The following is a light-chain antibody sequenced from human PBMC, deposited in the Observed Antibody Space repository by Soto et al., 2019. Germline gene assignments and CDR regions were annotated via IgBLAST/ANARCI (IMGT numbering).Light chain of an antibody. Sequence: QSALTQPASVSGSPGQSITISCTGTSSDVGGYNYVSWYQQHPGKAPKLMIYEVSNRPSGVSSRFSGSKSGNTASLTIFGLQAEDEADYYCSSFTSSITVVFGGGTKLTVL. CDR2: EVS. CDR3: SSFTSSITVV. CDR1: SSDVGGYNY. V-gene: IGLV2-14*01. J-gene: IGLJ2*01.